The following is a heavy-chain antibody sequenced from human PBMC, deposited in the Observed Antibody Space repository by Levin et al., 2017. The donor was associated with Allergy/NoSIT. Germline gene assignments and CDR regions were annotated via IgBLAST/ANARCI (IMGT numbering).Heavy chain of an antibody. CDR2: ISYDGSNK. D-gene: IGHD3-3*01. CDR1: GFTFSSYV. V-gene: IGHV3-30*04. J-gene: IGHJ5*02. Sequence: HSGGSLRLSCAASGFTFSSYVMHWVRQAPGKGLEWVAVISYDGSNKYYADSVKGRFTISRDNSKNTLYLQMNSLRVEDMAVYYCARDGVGNDFWNGYPTGWFDPWGQGTLVTVSS. CDR3: ARDGVGNDFWNGYPTGWFDP.